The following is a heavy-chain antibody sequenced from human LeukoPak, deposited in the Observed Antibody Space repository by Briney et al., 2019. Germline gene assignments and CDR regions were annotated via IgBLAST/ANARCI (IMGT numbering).Heavy chain of an antibody. CDR3: ARGGMVRGVIIDFGP. D-gene: IGHD3-10*01. CDR1: GYTFTSYG. J-gene: IGHJ5*02. Sequence: ASVKVSCKASGYTFTSYGISWVRQAPGQGLEWMGWMNPNSGNTGYAQKFQGRVTITRNTSISTAYMELSSLRSEDTAVYYCARGGMVRGVIIDFGPWGQGTLVTVSS. V-gene: IGHV1-8*03. CDR2: MNPNSGNT.